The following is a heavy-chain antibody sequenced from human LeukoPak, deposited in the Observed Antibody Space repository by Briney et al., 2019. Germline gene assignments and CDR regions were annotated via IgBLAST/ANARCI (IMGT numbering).Heavy chain of an antibody. CDR3: ARGRGMIRPTGRFDP. CDR1: GFTFSSYS. V-gene: IGHV3-21*01. Sequence: GGSLRLSCAASGFTFSSYSMNWVRQAPGKGLEWFSSISSSSSYIYYADSVKGRFTISRDNAKNSLYLQMNSLRAEDTAVYYCARGRGMIRPTGRFDPWGQGTLVTVSS. D-gene: IGHD3-22*01. J-gene: IGHJ5*02. CDR2: ISSSSSYI.